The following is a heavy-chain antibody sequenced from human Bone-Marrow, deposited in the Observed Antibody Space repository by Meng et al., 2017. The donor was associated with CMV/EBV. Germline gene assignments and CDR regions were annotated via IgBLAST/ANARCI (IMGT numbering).Heavy chain of an antibody. V-gene: IGHV4-61*08. J-gene: IGHJ4*02. CDR3: ARVGSGSYYVSAAVDY. Sequence: SETLSLTCTVSGGSISSGDYYWSWIRQPPGKGLEWIGYIYYSGSTNYNPSLKSRVTISVDTSKNQFSLKLSSVTAADTAVYYCARVGSGSYYVSAAVDYWGQGTLVTVSS. CDR2: IYYSGST. CDR1: GGSISSGDYY. D-gene: IGHD1-26*01.